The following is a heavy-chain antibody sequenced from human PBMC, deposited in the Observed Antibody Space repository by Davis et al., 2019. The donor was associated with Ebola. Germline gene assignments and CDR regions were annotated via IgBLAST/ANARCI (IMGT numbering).Heavy chain of an antibody. D-gene: IGHD4-23*01. J-gene: IGHJ3*02. CDR3: ARGGYGGNSRAFDI. V-gene: IGHV1-69*04. CDR2: IIPILGIA. Sequence: AASVKVSCKASGYTFTSYGISWVRQAPGQGLEWMGRIIPILGIANYAQKFQGRVTITADKSTSTAYMELSSLRSEDTAVYYCARGGYGGNSRAFDIWGQGTMVTVSS. CDR1: GYTFTSYG.